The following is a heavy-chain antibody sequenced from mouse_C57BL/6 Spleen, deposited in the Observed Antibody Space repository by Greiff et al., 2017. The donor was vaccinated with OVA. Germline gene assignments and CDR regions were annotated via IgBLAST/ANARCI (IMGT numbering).Heavy chain of an antibody. CDR3: ARANYDYDGGAFDY. CDR1: GFTFSSYA. V-gene: IGHV5-4*03. J-gene: IGHJ2*01. CDR2: ISDGGSYT. D-gene: IGHD2-4*01. Sequence: EVKLEESGGGLVKPGGSLKLSCAASGFTFSSYAMSWVRQTPEKRLEWVATISDGGSYTYYPDNVKGRFTISRDNAKNNLYLQMSHLKSEDTAMYYCARANYDYDGGAFDYWGQGTTLTVSS.